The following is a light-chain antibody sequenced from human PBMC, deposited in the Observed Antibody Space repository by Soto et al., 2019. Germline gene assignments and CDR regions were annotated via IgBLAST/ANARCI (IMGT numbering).Light chain of an antibody. Sequence: EIVLTQSRATLSVSAGAGPAGSGRASQSVSSKLAWYQQKPGQAPRLLIYDASNRATGIPARFSGSGSGTDFTLTISSLESEDFAVYYCQQRSNWPRTFGQGTKVDIK. CDR3: QQRSNWPRT. CDR2: DAS. V-gene: IGKV3-11*01. J-gene: IGKJ1*01. CDR1: QSVSSK.